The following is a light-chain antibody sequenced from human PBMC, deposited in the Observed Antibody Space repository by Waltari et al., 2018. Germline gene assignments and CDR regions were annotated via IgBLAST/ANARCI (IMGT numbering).Light chain of an antibody. Sequence: AIRMTQSPSSFSASTGDSVTITCRASQGISSYLAWYQQKPGKAPKRLIYAAYTLQSGVPSRFSGSGSGTDFTLTISCLQSEDFATDYCQQYYSYPRTFGQGTKVEIK. V-gene: IGKV1-8*01. CDR2: AAY. J-gene: IGKJ1*01. CDR1: QGISSY. CDR3: QQYYSYPRT.